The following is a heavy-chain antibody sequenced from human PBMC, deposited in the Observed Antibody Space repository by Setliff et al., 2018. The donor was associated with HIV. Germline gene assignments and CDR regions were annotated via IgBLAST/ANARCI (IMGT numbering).Heavy chain of an antibody. CDR2: IYFSGST. CDR1: GGSISNGGYY. Sequence: SETLSLTCHVSGGSISNGGYYWSWIRQHPGTGLEWIAYIYFSGSTYYNPSLKSRVTVSLDMSKNQFSLRLSSVTAADTAVYYCAALTTGYYFDYWGQGTLVTVXS. J-gene: IGHJ4*01. D-gene: IGHD4-17*01. V-gene: IGHV4-31*03. CDR3: AALTTGYYFDY.